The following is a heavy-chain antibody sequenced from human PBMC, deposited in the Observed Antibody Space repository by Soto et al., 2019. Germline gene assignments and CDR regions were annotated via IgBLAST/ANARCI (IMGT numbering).Heavy chain of an antibody. V-gene: IGHV4-31*03. J-gene: IGHJ3*02. CDR1: GGSISSGGYY. D-gene: IGHD2-21*02. Sequence: PSETLSLTCTVSGGSISSGGYYWSWIRQHPGKGLELIGYIYYSGSTYYNPSLKSRVTISVDTSKNQFSLKLSSVTAADTAVYYCARVGCGGDCHNAFDIWGQGTMVTVSS. CDR3: ARVGCGGDCHNAFDI. CDR2: IYYSGST.